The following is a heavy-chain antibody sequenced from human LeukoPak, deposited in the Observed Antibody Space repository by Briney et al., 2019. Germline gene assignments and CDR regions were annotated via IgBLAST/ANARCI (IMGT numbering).Heavy chain of an antibody. D-gene: IGHD3-16*01. V-gene: IGHV4-34*01. CDR2: INHSGST. J-gene: IGHJ4*02. Sequence: SETLSLTCAVYGGSFSGYYWSWIRQPPGKGLEWIGEINHSGSTNYNPSLKSRVTISVDTSKNQFSLKLSSVTAADTAVYYCGVLMITFGGVLGAVDYWGQGTLVTVSS. CDR1: GGSFSGYY. CDR3: GVLMITFGGVLGAVDY.